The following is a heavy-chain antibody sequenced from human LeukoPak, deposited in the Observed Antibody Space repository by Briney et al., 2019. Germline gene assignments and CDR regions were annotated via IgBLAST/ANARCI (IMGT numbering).Heavy chain of an antibody. CDR3: AKEGCSSTSCYVPLDY. J-gene: IGHJ4*02. V-gene: IGHV3-7*03. CDR1: GFTFSSYW. CDR2: IKQDGGEK. Sequence: PGGSLRLSCAASGFTFSSYWMSWVRQAPGKGLEWVANIKQDGGEKYYVDSVKGRFTISRDNAQNSLYLQMNSLRAEDTAVYYCAKEGCSSTSCYVPLDYWGQGTLVTVSS. D-gene: IGHD2-2*01.